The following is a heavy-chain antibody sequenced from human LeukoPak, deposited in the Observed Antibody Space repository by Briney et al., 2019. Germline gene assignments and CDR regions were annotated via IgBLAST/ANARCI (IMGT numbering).Heavy chain of an antibody. J-gene: IGHJ4*02. Sequence: SETLSLTCTVSGGSTSRYYWNWIRQPAGKGLEWIGRIYSSGSTNYNPSLKSRVTMSVDASKNHFSLKLSSVTAADTAVYYCAREYNDILAGYQANFDYWGQGTLVTVSS. CDR2: IYSSGST. D-gene: IGHD3-9*01. V-gene: IGHV4-4*07. CDR1: GGSTSRYY. CDR3: AREYNDILAGYQANFDY.